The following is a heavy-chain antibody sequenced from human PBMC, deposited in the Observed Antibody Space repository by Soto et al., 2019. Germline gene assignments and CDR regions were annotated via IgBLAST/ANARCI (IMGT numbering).Heavy chain of an antibody. CDR2: IIPIFGTA. CDR1: GGTFSSYA. V-gene: IGHV1-69*01. D-gene: IGHD3-16*01. J-gene: IGHJ6*02. Sequence: QVQLVQSGAEVKKPGSSVKVSCKASGGTFSSYAISWVRQAPGQGLEWMGGIIPIFGTANYAQKFQGRVTITADESTSTAYMELSSLRSEDTAVYYCARGIQGEIYYYYYGMDVWGQGTTVTVSS. CDR3: ARGIQGEIYYYYYGMDV.